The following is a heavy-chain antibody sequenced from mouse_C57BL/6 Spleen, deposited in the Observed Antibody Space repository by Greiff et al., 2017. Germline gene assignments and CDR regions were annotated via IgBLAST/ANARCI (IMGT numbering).Heavy chain of an antibody. J-gene: IGHJ4*01. Sequence: EVMLVESGGGLVKPGGSLKLSCAASGFTFSSYAMSWVRQTPEKRLEWVATISDGGSYTYYPDNVKGRFTISRDNAKNNLYLQMSHLKSEDTAMYYCARDRNYGSSYCYAMDYWGQGTSVTVSS. D-gene: IGHD1-1*01. CDR3: ARDRNYGSSYCYAMDY. CDR2: ISDGGSYT. CDR1: GFTFSSYA. V-gene: IGHV5-4*01.